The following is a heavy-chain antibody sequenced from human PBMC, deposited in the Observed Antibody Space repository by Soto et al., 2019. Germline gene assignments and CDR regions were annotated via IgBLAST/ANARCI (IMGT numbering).Heavy chain of an antibody. CDR1: ARSLSSFS. D-gene: IGHD1-20*01. J-gene: IGHJ6*02. V-gene: IGHV4-4*07. CDR3: GRGPNWNYYYYGVDV. CDR2: IHTSGTT. Sequence: ETLSLTCTVSARSLSSFSRSWVRQPAGEGLEWIGLIHTSGTTNYNTSLRGRFAMSVDTSKNQFSLNLHSVTAWDTAVYFWGRGPNWNYYYYGVDVWGQGTTVTVSS.